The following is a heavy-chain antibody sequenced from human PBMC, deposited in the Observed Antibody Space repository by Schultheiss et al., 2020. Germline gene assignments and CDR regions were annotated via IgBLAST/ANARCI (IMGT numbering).Heavy chain of an antibody. D-gene: IGHD4-17*01. V-gene: IGHV3-21*01. CDR3: ARDSAHDYGALPLDY. CDR1: GFTFSSYS. J-gene: IGHJ4*02. CDR2: ISSSSSYI. Sequence: GGSLRLSCAASGFTFSSYSMNWVRQAPGKGLEWVSSISSSSSYIYYADSVKGRFTISRDNAKNSLYLQMNSLRDEDTAVYYCARDSAHDYGALPLDYWGQGTLVTVSS.